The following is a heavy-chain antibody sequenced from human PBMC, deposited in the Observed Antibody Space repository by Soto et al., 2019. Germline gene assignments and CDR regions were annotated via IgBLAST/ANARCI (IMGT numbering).Heavy chain of an antibody. D-gene: IGHD3-22*01. CDR2: ISYDGHNR. J-gene: IGHJ4*02. CDR1: RFTFSNYG. CDR3: VKDWRPNSAYRWGRLTG. Sequence: QVQLVESGGGVVQPGRSLRLSCAASRFTFSNYGIHWVRQAPGKGLEWVAVISYDGHNRYYIDSVKGRFSISRDNSKNTLYLQMNSLRTEDTGVYYCVKDWRPNSAYRWGRLTGWGQGTLVIVSS. V-gene: IGHV3-30*18.